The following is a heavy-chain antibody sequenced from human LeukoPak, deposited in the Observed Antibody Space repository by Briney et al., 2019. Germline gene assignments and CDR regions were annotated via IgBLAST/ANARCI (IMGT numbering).Heavy chain of an antibody. CDR1: GFTFSSYG. Sequence: GGSLRLSCAASGFTFSSYGMHWVRQPPGKGLEWVANIKQDGSEIYYVDSVKGRFTISRDNAKNSVYLHMNSLRAEDTAVYYCARDKVVGPTKFDSWGQGTLVTVSS. D-gene: IGHD1-26*01. CDR3: ARDKVVGPTKFDS. J-gene: IGHJ5*01. CDR2: IKQDGSEI. V-gene: IGHV3-7*01.